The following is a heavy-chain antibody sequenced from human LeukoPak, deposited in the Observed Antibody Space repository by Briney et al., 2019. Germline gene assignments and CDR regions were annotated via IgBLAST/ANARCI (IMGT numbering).Heavy chain of an antibody. V-gene: IGHV1-69*13. CDR3: ARLGGIAVAEYYFDY. Sequence: ASVKVSCKASGGTFSSYAISWVRQAPGQGLEWMGGIIPIFGTANYAQKFQGRVTITADESTSTAYMELSSLRSDDTAVYYCARLGGIAVAEYYFDYWGQGTLVTVSS. D-gene: IGHD6-19*01. CDR2: IIPIFGTA. CDR1: GGTFSSYA. J-gene: IGHJ4*02.